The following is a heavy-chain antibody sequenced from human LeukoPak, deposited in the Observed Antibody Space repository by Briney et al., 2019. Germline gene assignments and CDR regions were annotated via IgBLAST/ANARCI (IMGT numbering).Heavy chain of an antibody. Sequence: SETLSLTCTVSGGSVSSGSYYWGWIRQPPGKGLEWIGSIYYSGSTYYNPSLKSRVTISVDTSKNQFSLKLSSVTAADTAVYYCARRHDILTGYYTYNWFDPWGQGTLVTVSS. J-gene: IGHJ5*02. V-gene: IGHV4-39*01. D-gene: IGHD3-9*01. CDR2: IYYSGST. CDR1: GGSVSSGSYY. CDR3: ARRHDILTGYYTYNWFDP.